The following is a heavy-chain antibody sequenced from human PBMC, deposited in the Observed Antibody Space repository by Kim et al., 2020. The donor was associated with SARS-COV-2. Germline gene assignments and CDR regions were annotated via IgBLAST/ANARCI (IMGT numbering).Heavy chain of an antibody. CDR3: ASGEYYYDSSGYLTDAFDI. D-gene: IGHD3-22*01. V-gene: IGHV4-39*07. CDR1: GGSISSSSYY. CDR2: IYYSGST. J-gene: IGHJ3*02. Sequence: SETLSLTCTVSGGSISSSSYYWGWIRQPPGKGLEWIGSIYYSGSTYYNPSLKSRVTISVDTSKNQFSLKLSSVTAADTAVYYCASGEYYYDSSGYLTDAFDIWCQGTMVTVSS.